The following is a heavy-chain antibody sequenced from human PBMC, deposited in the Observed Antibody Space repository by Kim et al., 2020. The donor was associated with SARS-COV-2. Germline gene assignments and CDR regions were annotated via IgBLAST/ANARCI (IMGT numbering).Heavy chain of an antibody. J-gene: IGHJ6*02. Sequence: YAEPWKGRFTITRDNAKNSLYLQMNSLRDEDTAVYYCARSVGAYYYYCMDVWGQGTTVTVSS. V-gene: IGHV3-48*02. CDR3: ARSVGAYYYYCMDV. D-gene: IGHD1-26*01.